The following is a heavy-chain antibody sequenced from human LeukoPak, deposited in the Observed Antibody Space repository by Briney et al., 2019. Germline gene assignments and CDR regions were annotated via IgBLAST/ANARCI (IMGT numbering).Heavy chain of an antibody. V-gene: IGHV3-53*01. J-gene: IGHJ3*02. Sequence: GSLTLSCAASGFTVSSNYMSWVRQAPGKGLEWVSVIYSGGSTYYADSVKGRFTISRDNSKNTLYLQMNSLRAEDTAVYYCARELLNGDAFDIWGQGTMVTVSS. CDR1: GFTVSSNY. D-gene: IGHD3-9*01. CDR3: ARELLNGDAFDI. CDR2: IYSGGST.